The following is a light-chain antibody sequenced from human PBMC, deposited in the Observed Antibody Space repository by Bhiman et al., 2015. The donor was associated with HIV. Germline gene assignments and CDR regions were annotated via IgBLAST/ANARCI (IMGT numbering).Light chain of an antibody. CDR3: QAWDSSTYV. CDR1: ALPKQY. CDR2: QDS. Sequence: SYELTQPPSVSVSPGQTARITCSGDALPKQYACWYQQKPGQSPVLVIYQDSKRPSGIPERFSGSNSGNTATLTISGTQAMDEADYYCQAWDSSTYVYGTSDQGPR. J-gene: IGLJ1*01. V-gene: IGLV3-1*01.